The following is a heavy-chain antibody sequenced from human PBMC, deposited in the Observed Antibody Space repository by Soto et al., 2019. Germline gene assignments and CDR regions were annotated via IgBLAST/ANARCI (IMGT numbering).Heavy chain of an antibody. V-gene: IGHV4-34*01. CDR1: GGSFSGYY. CDR2: INHSGST. D-gene: IGHD2-8*02. Sequence: QVQLQQWGAGLLKPSETLSLTCAVYGGSFSGYYWTWIRQPPGTGLEWMGEINHSGSTNYNPPLKTRVNISVDTSKNEFSPKLPSVTAADTAVYYCARDNITGLFDYWGQGTLVTVSS. CDR3: ARDNITGLFDY. J-gene: IGHJ4*02.